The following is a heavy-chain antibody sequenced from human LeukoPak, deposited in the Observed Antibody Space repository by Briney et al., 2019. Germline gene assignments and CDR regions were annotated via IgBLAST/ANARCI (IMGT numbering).Heavy chain of an antibody. CDR1: GYTFTSNY. V-gene: IGHV1-46*01. CDR3: ARDRAYYYDSSGHYFDY. CDR2: ITPSGGST. D-gene: IGHD3-22*01. J-gene: IGHJ4*02. Sequence: ASAKVSCKASGYTFTSNYMHWVRRPPGQGLEWMGIITPSGGSTSYAQKFQGRVTMTRDTSTSTVYMELSSLRSEDTAVYYCARDRAYYYDSSGHYFDYWGQGTLVTVSS.